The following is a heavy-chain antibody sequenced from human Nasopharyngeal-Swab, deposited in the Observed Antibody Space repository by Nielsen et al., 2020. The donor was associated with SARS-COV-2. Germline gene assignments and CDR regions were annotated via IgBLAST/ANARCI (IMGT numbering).Heavy chain of an antibody. CDR3: ARDRGKAAAGTNWFDP. J-gene: IGHJ5*02. Sequence: GGSLRLSCAASGFTFSSYWMSWVRQAPGKGLEWVANIKQDGSEKYSVDSVKGRFTISRDNAKNSLYLQMNSLRAEDTAVYYCARDRGKAAAGTNWFDPWGQGTLVTVSS. CDR1: GFTFSSYW. CDR2: IKQDGSEK. V-gene: IGHV3-7*04. D-gene: IGHD6-13*01.